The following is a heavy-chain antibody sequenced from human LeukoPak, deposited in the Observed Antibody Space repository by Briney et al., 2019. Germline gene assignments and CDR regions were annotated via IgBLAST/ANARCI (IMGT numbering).Heavy chain of an antibody. V-gene: IGHV3-23*01. CDR1: GFTFSSSA. CDR3: ARWDPTLDAFDI. CDR2: ISASGGST. Sequence: PGGSLRLSCAASGFTFSSSAMSWVRQVPGKGLEWVSGISASGGSTYYADSVRGRFTISRDNAKNSLYLQMNSLRAEDTAVYYCARWDPTLDAFDIWGQGTMVTVSS. J-gene: IGHJ3*02. D-gene: IGHD1-26*01.